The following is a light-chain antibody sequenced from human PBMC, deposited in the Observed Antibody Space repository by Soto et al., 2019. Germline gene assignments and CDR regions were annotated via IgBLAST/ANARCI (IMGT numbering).Light chain of an antibody. CDR3: QQYNNWPPIT. Sequence: EIVMTQSPATLSVSPGERASVSCRASQSVSSDYLAWYQQKPGQAPRLLIYDTSTRATGIPARFSGSGSGTEFTLTISSLQSEDFAVYYCQQYNNWPPITFGQGTRLEIK. CDR1: QSVSSD. V-gene: IGKV3-15*01. J-gene: IGKJ5*01. CDR2: DTS.